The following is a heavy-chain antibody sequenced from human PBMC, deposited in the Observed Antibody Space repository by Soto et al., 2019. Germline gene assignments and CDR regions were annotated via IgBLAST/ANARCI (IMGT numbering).Heavy chain of an antibody. CDR1: GFTFTSSA. D-gene: IGHD3-10*01. J-gene: IGHJ6*02. Sequence: GASVKVSCKASGFTFTSSAVQWVRQARGQRLEWMGWIVVGSGNTNYAQKFQERVTITRDMSTSTAYMELSSLRSEDTAVYYCAADGSGSYYGLYYYYGMDVWGQGTTVTVSS. CDR2: IVVGSGNT. V-gene: IGHV1-58*01. CDR3: AADGSGSYYGLYYYYGMDV.